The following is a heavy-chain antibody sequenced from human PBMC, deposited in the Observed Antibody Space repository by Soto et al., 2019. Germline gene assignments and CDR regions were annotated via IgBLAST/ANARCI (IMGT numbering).Heavy chain of an antibody. CDR3: ARGAGITIFGVVTSRRRDAFDI. J-gene: IGHJ3*02. V-gene: IGHV4-59*01. CDR2: IYYSGST. Sequence: QVQLQESGPGLVKPSETLSLTCTVSGGSISSYYWSWIRQPPGKGLEWIGYIYYSGSTNYNPSLKSRVTISVDTSKNQFSLKLSSVTAADTAVYYCARGAGITIFGVVTSRRRDAFDIWGQGTMVTVSS. CDR1: GGSISSYY. D-gene: IGHD3-3*01.